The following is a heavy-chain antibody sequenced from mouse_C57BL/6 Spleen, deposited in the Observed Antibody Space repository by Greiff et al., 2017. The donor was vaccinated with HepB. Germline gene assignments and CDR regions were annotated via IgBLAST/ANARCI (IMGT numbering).Heavy chain of an antibody. V-gene: IGHV1-54*01. D-gene: IGHD1-1*01. J-gene: IGHJ3*01. CDR3: AFYGSSYVAY. CDR1: GYAFTNYL. CDR2: INPGSGGT. Sequence: VKLMESGAELVRPGTSVKVSCKASGYAFTNYLIEWVKQRPGQGLEWIGVINPGSGGTNYNEKFKGKATLTADKSSSTAYMQLSSLTSEDSAVYFCAFYGSSYVAYWGQGTLVTVSA.